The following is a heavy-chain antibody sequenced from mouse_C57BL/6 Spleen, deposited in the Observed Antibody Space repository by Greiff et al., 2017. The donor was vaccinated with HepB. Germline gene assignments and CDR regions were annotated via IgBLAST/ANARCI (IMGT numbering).Heavy chain of an antibody. CDR3: ARMVTGAMDY. CDR2: ISSGSSTI. V-gene: IGHV5-17*01. D-gene: IGHD2-2*01. J-gene: IGHJ4*01. Sequence: EVKLMESGGGLVKPGGSLKLSCAASGFTFSDYGMHWVRQAPEKGLEWVAYISSGSSTIYYADTVKGRFTISRDNAKNTLFLQMTSRRSEDTAMYYCARMVTGAMDYWGQGTSVTVSS. CDR1: GFTFSDYG.